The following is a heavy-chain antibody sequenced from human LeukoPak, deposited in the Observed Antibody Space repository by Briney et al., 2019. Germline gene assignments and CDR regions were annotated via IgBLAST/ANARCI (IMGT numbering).Heavy chain of an antibody. D-gene: IGHD2-15*01. V-gene: IGHV1-2*06. J-gene: IGHJ4*02. CDR2: NNPNSGGT. Sequence: GASVKVSCKASGYTFTGYYMHWVRQAPGQGLEWMGRNNPNSGGTNYAQKFQGRVTMTRDTSISTAYMELSRLRSDDTAVYYCASVTELGYCSGGSCYYDYWGQGTLVTVSS. CDR1: GYTFTGYY. CDR3: ASVTELGYCSGGSCYYDY.